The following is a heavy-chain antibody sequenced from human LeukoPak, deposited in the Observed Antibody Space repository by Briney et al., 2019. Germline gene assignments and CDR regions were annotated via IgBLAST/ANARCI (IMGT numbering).Heavy chain of an antibody. V-gene: IGHV3-48*04. J-gene: IGHJ4*02. Sequence: GGSLRLSCAASGFTFSSYSMNWVRQAPGKGLEWVSYISSSSSTIYYADSVKGRFTISRDNAKNSLYLQMNSLRTEDTAVYYCARHEYYYDSSGYYPRGSIFDYWGQGTLVTVSS. CDR1: GFTFSSYS. CDR2: ISSSSSTI. CDR3: ARHEYYYDSSGYYPRGSIFDY. D-gene: IGHD3-22*01.